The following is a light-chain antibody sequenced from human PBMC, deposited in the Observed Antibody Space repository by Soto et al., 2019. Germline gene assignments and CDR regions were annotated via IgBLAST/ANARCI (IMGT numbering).Light chain of an antibody. CDR1: QSISTTY. Sequence: EIVLTHSPGTLSFSPGARATLSCRASQSISTTYLAWYQQKPGQAPRVVVYGASTRATGIPARFSGSGSGTEFTLTISGLQSEDFAVYYCQTYDSWPLFGQGTRLEIK. CDR3: QTYDSWPL. J-gene: IGKJ5*01. V-gene: IGKV3-15*01. CDR2: GAS.